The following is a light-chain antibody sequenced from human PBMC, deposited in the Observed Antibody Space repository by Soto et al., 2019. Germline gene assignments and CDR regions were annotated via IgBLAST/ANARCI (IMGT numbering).Light chain of an antibody. J-gene: IGLJ3*02. V-gene: IGLV2-23*01. CDR2: EGT. CDR1: SSDVGGYDR. Sequence: HSALTQPASVSGSPGQSINISCTGTSSDVGGYDRVSWYQQHPGKAPKLLIYEGTKRPSGISKRLSGSKSGNTASLTISGLQAEDEADYYCCSSAGSRILSWVFGGGTKLTVL. CDR3: CSSAGSRILSWV.